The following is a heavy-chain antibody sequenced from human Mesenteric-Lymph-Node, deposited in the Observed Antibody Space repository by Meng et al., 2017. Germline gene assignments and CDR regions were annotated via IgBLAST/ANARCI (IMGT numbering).Heavy chain of an antibody. Sequence: QVHLQQSGPGLGTPSQTLSLTCSISGDGVSSNSAAWNWIRQSPSRGLEWLGRTYDRSKLYNDYAVSVKSRITINPDTSKNQFSLQLNSVTPEDTAVYYCARVVEKQLFFDYWGQGTLVTVSS. J-gene: IGHJ4*02. CDR1: GDGVSSNSAA. D-gene: IGHD6-6*01. CDR3: ARVVEKQLFFDY. V-gene: IGHV6-1*01. CDR2: TYDRSKLYN.